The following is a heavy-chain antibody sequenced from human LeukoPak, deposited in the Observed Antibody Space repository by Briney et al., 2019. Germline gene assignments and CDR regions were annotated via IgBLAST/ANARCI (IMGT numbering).Heavy chain of an antibody. CDR3: AKVGQPLWYYYMDV. J-gene: IGHJ6*03. CDR2: ILYDGSKE. D-gene: IGHD2-21*01. CDR1: GFTFDDYA. Sequence: PGRSLRLSCAASGFTFDDYAMHWVRQAPGKGLEWVAVILYDGSKEYYADSVKGRFTISRDNSKNTLYLQMNSLRAEDTAVYYCAKVGQPLWYYYMDVWGKGATVTVSS. V-gene: IGHV3-30*18.